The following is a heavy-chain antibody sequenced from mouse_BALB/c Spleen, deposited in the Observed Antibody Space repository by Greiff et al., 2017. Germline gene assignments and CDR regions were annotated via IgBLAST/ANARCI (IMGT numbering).Heavy chain of an antibody. Sequence: VQLQQSGPELVKPGASVKIPCKASGYTFTDYNMDWVKQSHGKSLEWIGDINPNNGGTIYNQKFKGKATLTVDKSSSTAYMELRSLTSENTAVYYCARTLLYNYGSRGGFDNWGKGTTLTVSS. D-gene: IGHD1-1*01. CDR2: INPNNGGT. CDR3: ARTLLYNYGSRGGFDN. V-gene: IGHV1-18*01. CDR1: GYTFTDYN. J-gene: IGHJ2*01.